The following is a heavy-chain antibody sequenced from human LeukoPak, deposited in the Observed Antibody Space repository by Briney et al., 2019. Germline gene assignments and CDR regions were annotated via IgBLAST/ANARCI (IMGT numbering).Heavy chain of an antibody. V-gene: IGHV4-39*07. J-gene: IGHJ6*03. CDR1: GGSISSSSYY. CDR2: IYYSGST. Sequence: PSETLSLTCTVSGGSISSSSYYWGWIRQPPGKGLEWIGSIYYSGSTYYNPSLKSRVTISVDTSKNQFSLKLSSVTAADTAVYYCARDKRFTVTTIWDYYYYMDVWGKGTTVTVSS. D-gene: IGHD4-17*01. CDR3: ARDKRFTVTTIWDYYYYMDV.